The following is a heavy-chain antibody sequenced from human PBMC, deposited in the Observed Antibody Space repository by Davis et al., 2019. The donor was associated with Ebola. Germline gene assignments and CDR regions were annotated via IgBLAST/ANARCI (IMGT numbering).Heavy chain of an antibody. CDR3: TYKNGYRDGLDY. CDR2: IKSDSFGGTT. J-gene: IGHJ4*01. Sequence: GESLKISCAGSGFSFSDAWINWVRQAPGKGLEWVGHIKSDSFGGTTDYTAPVKGRFSISRDDSKSTAYLHMESLKTEDTAVYFCTYKNGYRDGLDYWGQGTLVTVSS. D-gene: IGHD1-1*01. CDR1: GFSFSDAW. V-gene: IGHV3-15*01.